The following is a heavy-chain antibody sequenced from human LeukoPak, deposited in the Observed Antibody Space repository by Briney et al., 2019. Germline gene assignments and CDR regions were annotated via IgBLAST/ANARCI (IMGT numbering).Heavy chain of an antibody. CDR3: ARQEEFCTNGACSRGALDY. Sequence: SETLSLTCTVSNGSINGFFWSWIRQPPGKGLEWIGFIYYSGNTNYNPSLKTRVKMSVDSSKNQFSLKLSSVTAADTAVYYCARQEEFCTNGACSRGALDYWGRGALVTVSS. D-gene: IGHD2-8*01. CDR1: NGSINGFF. J-gene: IGHJ4*02. CDR2: IYYSGNT. V-gene: IGHV4-59*01.